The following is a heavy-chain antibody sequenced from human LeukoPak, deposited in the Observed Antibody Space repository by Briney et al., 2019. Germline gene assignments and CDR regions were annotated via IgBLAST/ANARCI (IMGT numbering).Heavy chain of an antibody. D-gene: IGHD3-16*02. Sequence: SETLSLTCAVYGGSFSGYYWSWIRQPPGKGLEWIGEVNHSGSTNYNPSLKSRVTISVDTSKNQFSLKLSSVTAADTAVYYCARMGSYRYLAYFDYWGQGTLVTVSS. CDR1: GGSFSGYY. CDR2: VNHSGST. V-gene: IGHV4-34*01. J-gene: IGHJ4*02. CDR3: ARMGSYRYLAYFDY.